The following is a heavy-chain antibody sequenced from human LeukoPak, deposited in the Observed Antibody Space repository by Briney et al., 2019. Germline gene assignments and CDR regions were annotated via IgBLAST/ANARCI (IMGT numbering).Heavy chain of an antibody. CDR2: IYYSGRT. CDR3: ARDLAVAATGGFDY. J-gene: IGHJ4*02. CDR1: GGSISSSSYY. Sequence: KSSGTLSLICTVSGGSISSSSYYWGWIRQPPGKGLEWIGSIYYSGRTYYNPSLKSRVTISVDTSKNQFSLKLSSVTAADTAVYYCARDLAVAATGGFDYWGQGTLVTVSS. D-gene: IGHD6-19*01. V-gene: IGHV4-39*02.